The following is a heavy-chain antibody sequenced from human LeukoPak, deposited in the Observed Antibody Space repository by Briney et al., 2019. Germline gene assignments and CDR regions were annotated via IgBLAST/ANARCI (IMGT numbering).Heavy chain of an antibody. CDR2: ISYDGSNK. V-gene: IGHV3-30*18. Sequence: PGGSLRLSCAASGFTFSSYGMHWVRQAPGKGLEWVAVISYDGSNKYYADSVKGRFTISRDNSKNTLYLQMNSLRAEDTAVYYCAKDGVRRWYCSSTSCSPGDYWGQGTLVTVSS. CDR3: AKDGVRRWYCSSTSCSPGDY. CDR1: GFTFSSYG. J-gene: IGHJ4*02. D-gene: IGHD2-2*01.